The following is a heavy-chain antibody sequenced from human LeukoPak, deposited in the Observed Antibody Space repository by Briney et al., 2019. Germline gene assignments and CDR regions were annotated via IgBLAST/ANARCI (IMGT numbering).Heavy chain of an antibody. J-gene: IGHJ3*02. CDR2: IPYDGSNK. D-gene: IGHD5-18*01. Sequence: GGSLRLSCAASGFTFSTYAMHWVRQAPGKGLEWVAVIPYDGSNKYYADSVKGRFTISRENSKNRLYLQMNSLRAEDTAVYYCARDRSRGLLDAFDIWGQGTMVTVSS. CDR1: GFTFSTYA. V-gene: IGHV3-30*04. CDR3: ARDRSRGLLDAFDI.